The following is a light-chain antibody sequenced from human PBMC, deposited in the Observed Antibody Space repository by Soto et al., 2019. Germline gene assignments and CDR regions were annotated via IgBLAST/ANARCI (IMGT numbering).Light chain of an antibody. CDR1: QSIRSY. J-gene: IGKJ2*01. Sequence: DIQMTQSPSSLSASVGDRVTITCRASQSIRSYLNWYHQKPGKTPQLLIYGASNLQSGAPSRFTGSGSGTHFTLTISSLQPEDFATYYCQQSYTTPYTFGQGTKLEIK. CDR2: GAS. V-gene: IGKV1-39*01. CDR3: QQSYTTPYT.